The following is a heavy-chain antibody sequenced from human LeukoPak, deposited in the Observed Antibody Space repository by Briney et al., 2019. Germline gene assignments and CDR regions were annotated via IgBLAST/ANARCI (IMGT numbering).Heavy chain of an antibody. D-gene: IGHD3-9*01. J-gene: IGHJ6*02. Sequence: SETLSLTSAVYGGSFSGYYWSWIRQPPGKGLVWIGEINHSRSTNYNPSLKSRVTISVDTSKNQFSLKLSSVTAADTAVYYCARSRVLRYFDWLLPYYYYYGMDVWGQGTTVTVSS. CDR2: INHSRST. V-gene: IGHV4-34*01. CDR1: GGSFSGYY. CDR3: ARSRVLRYFDWLLPYYYYYGMDV.